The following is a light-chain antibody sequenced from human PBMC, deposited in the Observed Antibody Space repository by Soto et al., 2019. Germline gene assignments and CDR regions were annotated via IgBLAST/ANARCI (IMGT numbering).Light chain of an antibody. J-gene: IGKJ1*01. Sequence: EIVMTQSPATLSVSPGERATLSCRASQSVSSNLAWYQQKPGQAPRLLIYGASTRATGIPARFSGSGSGTEFTLPISSLQPEDFPVYYCQQNNNWPPETSGQGTKVKIK. CDR3: QQNNNWPPET. V-gene: IGKV3-15*01. CDR1: QSVSSN. CDR2: GAS.